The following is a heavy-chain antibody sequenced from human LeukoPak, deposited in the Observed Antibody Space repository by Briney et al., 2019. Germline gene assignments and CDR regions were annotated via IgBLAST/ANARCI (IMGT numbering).Heavy chain of an antibody. CDR1: GFTFSTSD. D-gene: IGHD1-7*01. CDR3: ARGANWNYDY. CDR2: IQYDGSRK. J-gene: IGHJ4*02. Sequence: GGSLRLSCATSGFTFSTSDMHWVRQAPGKGLEWVSFIQYDGSRKNYVDSVKGRFTISRDNSKNTLYLQMFSLRSDDTAVYYCARGANWNYDYWGQGTLVTVSS. V-gene: IGHV3-30*02.